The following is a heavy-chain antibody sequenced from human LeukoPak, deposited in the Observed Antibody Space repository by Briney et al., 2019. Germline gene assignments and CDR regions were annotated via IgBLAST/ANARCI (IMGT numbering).Heavy chain of an antibody. CDR2: IKSKTDGGAT. D-gene: IGHD3-16*01. Sequence: PGGSLRLSCAASGFTFSNAWMSWVRQAPGKGLEWVGRIKSKTDGGATDYAAPVKGRFTISRDDSKNTLYLQMNSLKTEDTAVYYCTTDDYVWGTFDYWGQGTLVTVSS. J-gene: IGHJ4*02. CDR3: TTDDYVWGTFDY. V-gene: IGHV3-15*01. CDR1: GFTFSNAW.